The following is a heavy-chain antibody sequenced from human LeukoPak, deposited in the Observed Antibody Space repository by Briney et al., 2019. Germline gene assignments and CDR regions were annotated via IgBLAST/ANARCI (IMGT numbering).Heavy chain of an antibody. CDR1: GYSFTSYW. Sequence: GESLKISCKGSGYSFTSYWIGWVRQMPGKGLGWMGIIYPGDSDTRYSLSFQGQVTISADKSISTAYLQWSSLKASDTAMYYCARGSRDSNYVGGPQFDYWGQGTLVTVSS. CDR2: IYPGDSDT. D-gene: IGHD4-11*01. CDR3: ARGSRDSNYVGGPQFDY. V-gene: IGHV5-51*01. J-gene: IGHJ4*02.